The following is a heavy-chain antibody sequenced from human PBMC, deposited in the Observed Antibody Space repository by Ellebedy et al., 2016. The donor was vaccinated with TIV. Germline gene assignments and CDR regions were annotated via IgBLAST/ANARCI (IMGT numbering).Heavy chain of an antibody. Sequence: GESLKISCAASGFTFSNYGMHWVRQAPGKGLEWVAVIWYDRINKYYADSVKGRFTISRDNSKNTLYLQMNSLRAEDTAVYYCARDQGYYFDYWGQGTLVTVSS. CDR3: ARDQGYYFDY. V-gene: IGHV3-33*01. CDR2: IWYDRINK. J-gene: IGHJ4*02. CDR1: GFTFSNYG.